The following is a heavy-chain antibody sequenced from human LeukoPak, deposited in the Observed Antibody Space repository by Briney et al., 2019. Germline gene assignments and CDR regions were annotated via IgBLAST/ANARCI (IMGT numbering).Heavy chain of an antibody. CDR1: GGTFSRYA. CDR3: ARDGGYIFDY. CDR2: ISAYNGNT. J-gene: IGHJ4*02. D-gene: IGHD5-12*01. Sequence: SSVKVSCKASGGTFSRYAINWVRQAPGQGLEWMGWISAYNGNTNYAQKLQGRVTMTTDTSTSTAYMELRSLRSDDTAVYYCARDGGYIFDYWGQGTLVTVSS. V-gene: IGHV1-18*01.